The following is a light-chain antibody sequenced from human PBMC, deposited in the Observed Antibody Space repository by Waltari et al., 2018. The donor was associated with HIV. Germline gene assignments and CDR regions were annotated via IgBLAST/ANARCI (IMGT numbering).Light chain of an antibody. CDR2: GAS. CDR3: QQYGSSTYS. Sequence: EIVLPQSPGTLSLSQGDRATLSCRASQSVSNKFLAWYQHKRGQAPRLLVYGASSRARGIPDRFSGSGSGTDFTLTISRLEPEDFAMYYCQQYGSSTYSFGQGTKLEIK. CDR1: QSVSNKF. J-gene: IGKJ2*03. V-gene: IGKV3-20*01.